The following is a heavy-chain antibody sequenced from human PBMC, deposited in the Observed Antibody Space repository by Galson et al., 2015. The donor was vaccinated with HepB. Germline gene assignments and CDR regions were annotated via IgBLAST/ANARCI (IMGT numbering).Heavy chain of an antibody. CDR3: AKGPIAALTYTWIDP. CDR1: GFTFNNHA. Sequence: SLRLSCAASGFTFNNHAMTWVRQAPGEGLEWLSGISGSGLSTYYSDSVKGRFTISRDNAKNTLYLQLNSLRAEDSAVYYCAKGPIAALTYTWIDPWGQGTLVIVSS. D-gene: IGHD6-6*01. CDR2: ISGSGLST. J-gene: IGHJ5*02. V-gene: IGHV3-23*01.